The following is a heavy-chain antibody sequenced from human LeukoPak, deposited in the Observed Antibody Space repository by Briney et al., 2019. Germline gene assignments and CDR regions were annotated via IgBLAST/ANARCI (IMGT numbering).Heavy chain of an antibody. V-gene: IGHV4-34*01. D-gene: IGHD4-17*01. CDR2: INHGGGT. J-gene: IGHJ4*02. Sequence: PSETLSLTCAVYGGSFSDYFWNWIRQPPGKGLEWIGEINHGGGTNYNPSLKSRATISVDTSKKQFSLNLTSVTAADTAVYYCARGEDGTGDYRPTYFDSWGQGTLVTVSS. CDR3: ARGEDGTGDYRPTYFDS. CDR1: GGSFSDYF.